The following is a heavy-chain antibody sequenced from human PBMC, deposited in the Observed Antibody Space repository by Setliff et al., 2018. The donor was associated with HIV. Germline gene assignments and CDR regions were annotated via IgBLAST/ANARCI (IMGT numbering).Heavy chain of an antibody. J-gene: IGHJ6*02. V-gene: IGHV3-7*01. CDR1: GFTFSRYW. D-gene: IGHD3-10*01. Sequence: LSCAASGFTFSRYWMIWVRQAPGKGLEWVANIDLDGSEKNYVESVKGRFTISRDNAENSLYLQMNSLRADDTATYYCARKLRPGHGVDVWGQGTTVTVSS. CDR3: ARKLRPGHGVDV. CDR2: IDLDGSEK.